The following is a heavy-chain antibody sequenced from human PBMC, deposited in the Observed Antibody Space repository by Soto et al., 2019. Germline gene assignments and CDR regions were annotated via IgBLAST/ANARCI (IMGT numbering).Heavy chain of an antibody. CDR1: GYTFTGYY. V-gene: IGHV1-2*02. J-gene: IGHJ6*02. D-gene: IGHD6-13*01. CDR2: INPNSGGT. Sequence: ASVKVSCKASGYTFTGYYMHWVRQAPGQGLEWMGWINPNSGGTNYAQKFQGRVTMTRDTSISTAYMELSRLRSDDTAVYYCARDRYSSSWYDYYYGMDVWGQGTTVTVSS. CDR3: ARDRYSSSWYDYYYGMDV.